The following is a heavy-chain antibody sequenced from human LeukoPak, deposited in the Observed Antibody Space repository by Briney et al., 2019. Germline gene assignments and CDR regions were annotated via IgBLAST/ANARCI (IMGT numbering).Heavy chain of an antibody. J-gene: IGHJ3*02. D-gene: IGHD3-22*01. Sequence: AASVKVSFKASGYTFTGYYIHWVRQAPGHGLEWMGWINPNSGGTNYAQKFQGRVTVTRDTSISTAYMELSTLRSDDTAVYYCARGGRYYDTSGYHAFDIWGQGTMVTVSS. CDR3: ARGGRYYDTSGYHAFDI. V-gene: IGHV1-2*02. CDR2: INPNSGGT. CDR1: GYTFTGYY.